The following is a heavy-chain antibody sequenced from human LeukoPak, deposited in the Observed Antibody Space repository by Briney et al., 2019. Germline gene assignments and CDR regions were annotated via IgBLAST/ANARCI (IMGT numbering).Heavy chain of an antibody. CDR3: AHEPNGVVGNWFDP. D-gene: IGHD2-8*01. CDR2: IYWDDDK. Sequence: SGPTLVKPTQTLTLTCTFSGFPLSTSGVGVGWIRQPPGKALEWLALIYWDDDKRYSPSLKSRLTITKDTSKNQVVLTMTNMDPVDTATYYCAHEPNGVVGNWFDPWGQGTLVTVSS. V-gene: IGHV2-5*02. CDR1: GFPLSTSGVG. J-gene: IGHJ5*02.